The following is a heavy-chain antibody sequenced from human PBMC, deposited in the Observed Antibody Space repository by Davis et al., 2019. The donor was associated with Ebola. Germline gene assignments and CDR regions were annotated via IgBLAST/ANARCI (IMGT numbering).Heavy chain of an antibody. Sequence: GGSLRLSCAASGFTFSSYGMHWVRQAPGKGLEWVAVISYDGSNKYYADSVKGRFTISRDNSKNTLYLQMNSLRAEDTAVYYCAKDPEYCSGGSCYSLYYYYYGMDVWGKGTTVTVSS. J-gene: IGHJ6*04. V-gene: IGHV3-30*18. D-gene: IGHD2-15*01. CDR3: AKDPEYCSGGSCYSLYYYYYGMDV. CDR1: GFTFSSYG. CDR2: ISYDGSNK.